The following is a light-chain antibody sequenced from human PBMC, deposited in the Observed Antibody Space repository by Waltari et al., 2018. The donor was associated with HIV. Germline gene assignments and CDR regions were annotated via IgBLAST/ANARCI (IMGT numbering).Light chain of an antibody. V-gene: IGLV1-47*01. Sequence: QSVLTQPPSASGTPGQTVTISCSGRSSNLANDTVYWYQQLPGMTPKLLIYKNYQRPSGVPARFAGSKSGTSASLAISGLRSEDEADYYCVGWDGSLSGYVFGAGTKVTVL. J-gene: IGLJ1*01. CDR1: SSNLANDT. CDR2: KNY. CDR3: VGWDGSLSGYV.